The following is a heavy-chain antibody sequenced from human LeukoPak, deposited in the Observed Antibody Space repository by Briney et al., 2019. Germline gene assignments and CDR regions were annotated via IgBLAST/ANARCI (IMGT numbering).Heavy chain of an antibody. D-gene: IGHD3-9*01. CDR1: GFTFSDYY. CDR3: ARGLAGRYILTGYYNDY. J-gene: IGHJ4*02. CDR2: ISSSCTSI. V-gene: IGHV3-11*01. Sequence: GGSLRLSCAASGFTFSDYYMSWIRQAPGKGLEWVSYISSSCTSIYYADSVKGRFTLSRDNAKNSLYLQMNSLRAEDTAVYYCARGLAGRYILTGYYNDYRGQGTLVTVSS.